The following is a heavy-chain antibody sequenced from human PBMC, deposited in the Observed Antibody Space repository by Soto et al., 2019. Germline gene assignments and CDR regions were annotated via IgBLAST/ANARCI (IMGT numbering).Heavy chain of an antibody. Sequence: QVQLVQSGAEVKKPGSSVKVSCKASGGTFSSYSINWVRQAPGQGLEWMGEIIPISGTDNYAQQFQGRVTITADEPTITAYMELSSLTSEDTCVYYCARDGGRHSGGIDYWGQGTLVTVSS. V-gene: IGHV1-69*01. D-gene: IGHD1-26*01. J-gene: IGHJ4*02. CDR2: IIPISGTD. CDR3: ARDGGRHSGGIDY. CDR1: GGTFSSYS.